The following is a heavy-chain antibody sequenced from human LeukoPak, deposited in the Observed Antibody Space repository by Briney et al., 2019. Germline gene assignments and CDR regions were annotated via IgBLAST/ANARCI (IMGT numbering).Heavy chain of an antibody. CDR3: ARDYDYYDSSGYYSVGGY. D-gene: IGHD3-22*01. CDR2: ISSSGSTI. V-gene: IGHV3-11*01. Sequence: GGSLRLSCAASGFTFSDYYMSWIRQAPGKGLEWVSYISSSGSTIYYADSVKGRFTISRDNAKNSLYLQMNSLRAEDTAVYYCARDYDYYDSSGYYSVGGYWGQGSLVTVSS. CDR1: GFTFSDYY. J-gene: IGHJ4*02.